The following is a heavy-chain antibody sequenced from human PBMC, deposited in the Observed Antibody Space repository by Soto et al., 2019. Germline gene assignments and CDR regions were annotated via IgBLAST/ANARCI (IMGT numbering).Heavy chain of an antibody. CDR2: TYYRSKWYN. Sequence: PSQTLSLTCAISGDSVSSIRAAWNWIRQSPSRGLEWLGMTYYRSKWYNDYAVSVKSRITINPDTSKNHFSLQLNYVTPEDTALFFFARGGVSPFGKGNTFDIWGQGTMVTVSS. J-gene: IGHJ3*02. D-gene: IGHD3-10*01. V-gene: IGHV6-1*01. CDR3: ARGGVSPFGKGNTFDI. CDR1: GDSVSSIRAA.